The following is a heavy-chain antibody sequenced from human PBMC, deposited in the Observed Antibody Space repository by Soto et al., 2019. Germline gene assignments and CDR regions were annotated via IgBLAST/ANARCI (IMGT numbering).Heavy chain of an antibody. D-gene: IGHD2-8*01. CDR1: GFTCSSYW. Sequence: GGSLRLSCAASGFTCSSYWMRWVRQAPGKGLEWVANIKQDGSEKYYVDSVKGRFTIARDNARNSLYLQMNSLRAEDTDMYNCPREARMVYDISYDYNGMEVWCQGTSVTVSS. J-gene: IGHJ6*02. CDR2: IKQDGSEK. V-gene: IGHV3-7*01. CDR3: PREARMVYDISYDYNGMEV.